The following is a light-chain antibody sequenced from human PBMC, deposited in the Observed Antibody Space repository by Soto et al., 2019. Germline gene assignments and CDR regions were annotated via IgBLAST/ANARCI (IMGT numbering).Light chain of an antibody. CDR1: SSNIGAGYG. J-gene: IGLJ2*01. Sequence: QPVLTQPPSVSGAPGLRVTISCTGSSSNIGAGYGVHWYQQLPGTAPKLLIYGNSNRPSGVPDRFSGSKSGTSASLAITGLQAEDEADYYCQSYDISLSVVFGGGTKLTVL. CDR2: GNS. CDR3: QSYDISLSVV. V-gene: IGLV1-40*01.